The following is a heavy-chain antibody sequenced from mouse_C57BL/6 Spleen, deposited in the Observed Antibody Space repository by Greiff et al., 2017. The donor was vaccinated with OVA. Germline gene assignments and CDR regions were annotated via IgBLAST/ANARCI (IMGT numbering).Heavy chain of an antibody. D-gene: IGHD3-3*01. Sequence: QVQLQQPGAELVKPGASVKLSCKASGYTFTSYWMQWVKQRPGQGLEWIGEIDPSDSYTNYNQKFKGKATLTVDTSSSSAYMQLSSLTSEDSAVYYCARKGRADYWGQGTTLTVSS. CDR3: ARKGRADY. CDR1: GYTFTSYW. J-gene: IGHJ2*01. V-gene: IGHV1-50*01. CDR2: IDPSDSYT.